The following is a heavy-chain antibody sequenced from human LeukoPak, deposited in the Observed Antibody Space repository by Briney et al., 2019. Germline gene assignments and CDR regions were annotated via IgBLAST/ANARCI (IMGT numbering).Heavy chain of an antibody. CDR2: ISYDGSNK. CDR1: GFAFSSYA. J-gene: IGHJ4*02. V-gene: IGHV3-30-3*01. D-gene: IGHD4-23*01. Sequence: GGSLRLSCAASGFAFSSYAMHWVRQAPGKGLEWVAVISYDGSNKYYADSVKGRFTISRDNSKNTLYLQMNSLRAEDTAVYYCELNGGNSDWNYWGQGTLVTVSS. CDR3: ELNGGNSDWNY.